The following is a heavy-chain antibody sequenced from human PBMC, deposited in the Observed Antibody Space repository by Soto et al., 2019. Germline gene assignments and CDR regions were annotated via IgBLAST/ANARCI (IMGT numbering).Heavy chain of an antibody. CDR3: ARDHINGWKFDY. CDR1: GFTFSNYW. V-gene: IGHV3-7*01. CDR2: IKQDGSEN. Sequence: VQLVESGGGLVQPGGSLRLSCAASGFTFSNYWMSWVPQAPGKGLEWVANIKQDGSENYYVDSVKGQFTNTRDNTKNSFYLQMNSPRAEDTAVYYCARDHINGWKFDYWGRGALVTVSS. J-gene: IGHJ4*02. D-gene: IGHD6-19*01.